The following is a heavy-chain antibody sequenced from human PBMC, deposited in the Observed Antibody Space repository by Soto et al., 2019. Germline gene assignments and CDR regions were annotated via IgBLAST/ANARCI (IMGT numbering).Heavy chain of an antibody. V-gene: IGHV3-48*02. CDR2: ISSSSSTI. D-gene: IGHD4-17*01. CDR3: AGYGAPFAH. J-gene: IGHJ4*02. Sequence: EVQLVESGGGLVQPGGSLRLSCAASGFTFSSYSMNWVRQAPGKGLEWVSYISSSSSTIYYADSVKGRFTISRDNAKNSLYLQMNSLRDDDTAVYYCAGYGAPFAHWGQGTLVTVSS. CDR1: GFTFSSYS.